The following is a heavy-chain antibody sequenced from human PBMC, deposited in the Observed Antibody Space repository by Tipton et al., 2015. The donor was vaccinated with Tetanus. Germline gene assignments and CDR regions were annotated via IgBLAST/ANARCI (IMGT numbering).Heavy chain of an antibody. J-gene: IGHJ1*01. D-gene: IGHD3-3*01. V-gene: IGHV4-59*01. CDR2: IDYFGST. Sequence: TLSLTCTVSGGSISTYHWNWIRQSPGKGLEWIGYIDYFGSTKYDPSLKSRVAMSVDASKNQLSLRLNSVTSADTAVYYCARTSGYMSSDAWGQGTLVTVSS. CDR3: ARTSGYMSSDA. CDR1: GGSISTYH.